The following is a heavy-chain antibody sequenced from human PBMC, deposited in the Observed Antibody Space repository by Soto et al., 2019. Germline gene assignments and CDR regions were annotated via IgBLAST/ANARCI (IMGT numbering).Heavy chain of an antibody. J-gene: IGHJ4*02. CDR3: ARCSGWYGQCYFDC. V-gene: IGHV3-53*02. D-gene: IGHD6-13*01. CDR1: GFIVSSSY. CDR2: LYSDGRT. Sequence: DVQLVETGGGLIQPGGSLRLPCAASGFIVSSSYMSWVRQAPGKGLEWVSVLYSDGRTYYADSVKGRFTISRDNSKNTLYLQMNSLSAEDTAVYYCARCSGWYGQCYFDCWGQGTLVTVSS.